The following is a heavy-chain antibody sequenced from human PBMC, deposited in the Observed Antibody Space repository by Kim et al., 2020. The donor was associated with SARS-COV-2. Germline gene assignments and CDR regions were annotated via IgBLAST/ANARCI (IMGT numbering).Heavy chain of an antibody. D-gene: IGHD2-21*01. V-gene: IGHV3-73*01. Sequence: GGSLRLSCAASGFTFSGSAIHWVRQASGKGLEWVGRIRSKANSYATAYGASVKGRFTISRDDSKNTAYLQMNSLKTEDTAVYYCAAYCGGDCYSGRYFWGQGTLITVSS. CDR1: GFTFSGSA. CDR2: IRSKANSYAT. J-gene: IGHJ4*02. CDR3: AAYCGGDCYSGRYF.